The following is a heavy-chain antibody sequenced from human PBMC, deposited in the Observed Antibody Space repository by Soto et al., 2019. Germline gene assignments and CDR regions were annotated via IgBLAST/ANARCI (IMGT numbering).Heavy chain of an antibody. CDR2: IYPGDSDT. J-gene: IGHJ6*02. V-gene: IGHV5-51*01. Sequence: PGESLKISCKGSGYSFTSYWIGWVRQMPGKGLEWMGIIYPGDSDTRYSPSFQGQVTISADKSISTAYLQWSSLKASDTAMYYCARLEEDSSTKGRYYYYYGMDVWGQGTTVTVSS. CDR1: GYSFTSYW. D-gene: IGHD6-6*01. CDR3: ARLEEDSSTKGRYYYYYGMDV.